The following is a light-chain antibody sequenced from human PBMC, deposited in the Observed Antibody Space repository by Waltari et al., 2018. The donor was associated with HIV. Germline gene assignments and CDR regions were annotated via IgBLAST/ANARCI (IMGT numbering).Light chain of an antibody. Sequence: SALPQPASVSGSPGQSITIPCTGTSRDVGGYNHVPRYQQPPGPAPKLLIFGVSNRPSGVSNRFSGSKSGNTASLTISGLQAEDEADYYCSSYTCSSTLGVFGTGTKVTVL. CDR3: SSYTCSSTLGV. CDR2: GVS. J-gene: IGLJ1*01. V-gene: IGLV2-14*03. CDR1: SRDVGGYNH.